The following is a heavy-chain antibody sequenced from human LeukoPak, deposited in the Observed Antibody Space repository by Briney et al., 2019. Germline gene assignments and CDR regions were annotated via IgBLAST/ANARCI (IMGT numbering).Heavy chain of an antibody. D-gene: IGHD1-14*01. J-gene: IGHJ4*02. CDR1: GYSISSGYY. CDR3: ARGLSGRYFDY. Sequence: SETLSLTCTVSGYSISSGYYWGWIRQPPGKGLEWIGSIYHSGSTYYNPSLKSRVTISVDTSKNQFSLKLSSVTAADTAVYYCARGLSGRYFDYWGQGTLVTVSS. V-gene: IGHV4-38-2*02. CDR2: IYHSGST.